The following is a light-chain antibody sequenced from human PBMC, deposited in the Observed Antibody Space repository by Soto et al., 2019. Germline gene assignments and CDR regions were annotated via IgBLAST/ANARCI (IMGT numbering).Light chain of an antibody. CDR1: QSIASN. Sequence: EIVMTQSPSTLSVSPGERAALSCRSSQSIASNLAWYQQKPGQAPRLLILGASTRATGIPARFSGSGSGTEFTLTISSLQSEDFAVYYCQQYNTSPPFTFGQGTRLEFK. J-gene: IGKJ5*01. CDR2: GAS. V-gene: IGKV3-15*01. CDR3: QQYNTSPPFT.